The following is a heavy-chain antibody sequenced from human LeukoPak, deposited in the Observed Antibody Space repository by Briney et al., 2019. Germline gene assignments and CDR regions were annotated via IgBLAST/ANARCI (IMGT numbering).Heavy chain of an antibody. CDR1: GGSISSYY. CDR3: ARDGATVTTLRGAFDI. D-gene: IGHD4-17*01. V-gene: IGHV4-59*01. Sequence: SETLSLTRTVSGGSISSYYWSWIRQPPGKGLEWIGYIYYSGSTNYNPSLKSRVTISVDTSKNQFSLKLSSVTAADTAVYYCARDGATVTTLRGAFDIWGQGTMVTVSS. CDR2: IYYSGST. J-gene: IGHJ3*02.